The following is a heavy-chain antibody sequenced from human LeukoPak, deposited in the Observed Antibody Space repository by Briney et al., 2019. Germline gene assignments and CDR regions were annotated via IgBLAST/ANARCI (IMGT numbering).Heavy chain of an antibody. CDR1: GGSFSGYY. Sequence: PSETLSLTCAVYGGSFSGYYWSWIRQPPGKGLEWIGEINHSGSTNYNPSLKSRVTISVDTAKNQFSLKLSSVTAADTAVYYCARGRSVTTPYYCDYWGQGTLVTVSS. V-gene: IGHV4-34*01. CDR2: INHSGST. J-gene: IGHJ4*02. CDR3: ARGRSVTTPYYCDY. D-gene: IGHD4-17*01.